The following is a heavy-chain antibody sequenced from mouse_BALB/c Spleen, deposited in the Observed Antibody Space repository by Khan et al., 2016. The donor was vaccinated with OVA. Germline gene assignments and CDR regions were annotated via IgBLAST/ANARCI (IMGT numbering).Heavy chain of an antibody. J-gene: IGHJ3*01. CDR3: TRDYWDVFAY. CDR2: IDPANGNT. CDR1: GFTITDTY. Sequence: VQLQQSGAELVKPGASVKLSCTASGFTITDTYMHRVKQTPEQGLEWIGRIDPANGNTKYAPHFQDKATITADTSSNTAYLQLSSLTYEDTAVYYCTRDYWDVFAYWGQGTLVTVSA. V-gene: IGHV14-3*02. D-gene: IGHD4-1*01.